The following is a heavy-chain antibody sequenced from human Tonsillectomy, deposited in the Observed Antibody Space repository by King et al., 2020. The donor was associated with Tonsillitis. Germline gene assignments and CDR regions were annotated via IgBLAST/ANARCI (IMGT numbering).Heavy chain of an antibody. CDR1: GFTFSSYG. CDR2: ISYDGINK. D-gene: IGHD3-10*01. V-gene: IGHV3-30*03. J-gene: IGHJ6*02. Sequence: VQLVESGGGVVQPGRSLRLSWAASGFTFSSYGMHWVRQAPGKGLEWVAVISYDGINKYYADSVKGRFTISRDNSKNTVYLQMNSLRAEDTAVYYCARPYGSGSYYYYFGMDVWGHGTTVTVSS. CDR3: ARPYGSGSYYYYFGMDV.